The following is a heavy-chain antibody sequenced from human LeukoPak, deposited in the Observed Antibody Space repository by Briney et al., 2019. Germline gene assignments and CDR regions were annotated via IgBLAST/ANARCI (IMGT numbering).Heavy chain of an antibody. V-gene: IGHV1-2*02. CDR1: GFTFTDHY. CDR3: ARDHDWGVDY. D-gene: IGHD7-27*01. Sequence: ASVKVSCKASGFTFTDHYMHWVRQAPGQGLEWMGWINGKRGDTNYAQNFQDRVTMTRDTSTSTVYMELSRLTVDDTAVYYCARDHDWGVDYWGQGTLVTVSS. CDR2: INGKRGDT. J-gene: IGHJ4*02.